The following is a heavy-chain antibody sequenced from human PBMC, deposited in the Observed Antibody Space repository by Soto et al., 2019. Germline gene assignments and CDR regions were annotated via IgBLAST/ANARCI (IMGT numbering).Heavy chain of an antibody. Sequence: LSLTCTVSGGSISSGGYYWSWIRQHPGKGLEWIGYIYYSGSTYYNPSLKSRVTISVDTSKNQFSLKLSSVTAADTAVYYCARVSGPTYSYYYYYMDVWGKGTTVTVSS. D-gene: IGHD3-3*02. CDR2: IYYSGST. CDR1: GGSISSGGYY. CDR3: ARVSGPTYSYYYYYMDV. J-gene: IGHJ6*03. V-gene: IGHV4-31*03.